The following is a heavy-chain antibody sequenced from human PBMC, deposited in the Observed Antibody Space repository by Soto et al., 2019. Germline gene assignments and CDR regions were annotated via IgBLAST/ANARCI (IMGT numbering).Heavy chain of an antibody. D-gene: IGHD3-22*01. CDR2: IYYSGST. Sequence: SETLSLTCTVSGGSISSGDYYWSWIRQPPGKGLEWIGYIYYSGSTYYNTSLKSRVTISVDTSKNQFSLKLSSVTAADTAVYYCARDSSGRYDAFDTWGQGTMVTVSS. V-gene: IGHV4-30-4*01. CDR1: GGSISSGDYY. J-gene: IGHJ3*02. CDR3: ARDSSGRYDAFDT.